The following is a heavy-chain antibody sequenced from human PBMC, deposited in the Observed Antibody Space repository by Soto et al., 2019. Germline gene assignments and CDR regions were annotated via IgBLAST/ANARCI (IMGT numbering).Heavy chain of an antibody. D-gene: IGHD1-26*01. CDR2: IVVGSGNT. J-gene: IGHJ4*02. V-gene: IGHV1-58*01. CDR3: AAESSGSYSFDY. CDR1: GFTFTSSA. Sequence: QMQLVQSGPEVKKPGTSVKVSCKASGFTFTSSAVQWVRQARGQRLEWIGWIVVGSGNTNYAQKFQERVTITRDMSKRTAYMELSSRRSEDTAVYYCAAESSGSYSFDYWGQGTLVTVSS.